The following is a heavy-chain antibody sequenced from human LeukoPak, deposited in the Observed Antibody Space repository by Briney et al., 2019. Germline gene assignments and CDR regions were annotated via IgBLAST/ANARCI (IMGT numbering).Heavy chain of an antibody. D-gene: IGHD3-22*01. V-gene: IGHV4-39*01. CDR3: ARRYYYDSSGYSDDAFDI. J-gene: IGHJ3*02. CDR1: GGSISSSSSY. CDR2: IYYSGST. Sequence: PSETLSLTCTVSGGSISSSSSYWGWIRQPPGKGLEWIGSIYYSGSTYYNPSLKSRVTISVDTSKNQFSLRLSSVAAADTAVYYCARRYYYDSSGYSDDAFDIWGQGTMVTVSS.